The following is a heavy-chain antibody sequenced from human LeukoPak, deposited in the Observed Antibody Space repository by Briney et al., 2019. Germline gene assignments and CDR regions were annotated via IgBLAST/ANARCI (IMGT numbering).Heavy chain of an antibody. CDR1: GYSFNTYW. J-gene: IGHJ6*02. Sequence: GESLKISCKGSGYSFNTYWIAWVRQMPGKGLEVMGIVYPGDSDTRYSPSFQGQVTISADKSISSAYLQWSSLKTSDTATYYCARHYYGLDVWGQGTTVTVSS. CDR3: ARHYYGLDV. V-gene: IGHV5-51*01. CDR2: VYPGDSDT.